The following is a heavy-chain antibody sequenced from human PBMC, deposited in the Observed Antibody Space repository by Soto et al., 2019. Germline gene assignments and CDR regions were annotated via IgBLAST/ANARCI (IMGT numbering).Heavy chain of an antibody. CDR1: GGTFSSYA. Sequence: AASVKVSCKASGGTFSSYAISWVRQAPGQGLEWMGGIIPIFGTASYAQKFQGRVTMTRDTSTSTVYMELSSLRSEDTAVYYCAREIGWFDPWGQGTLVTVSS. V-gene: IGHV1-69*05. CDR2: IIPIFGTA. CDR3: AREIGWFDP. J-gene: IGHJ5*02.